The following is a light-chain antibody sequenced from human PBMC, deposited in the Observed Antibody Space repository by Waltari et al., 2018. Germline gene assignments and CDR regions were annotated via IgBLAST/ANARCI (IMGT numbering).Light chain of an antibody. J-gene: IGKJ2*01. CDR3: QQYYTYPYT. CDR2: KAS. V-gene: IGKV1-5*03. CDR1: QSISNW. Sequence: DIQMTQSPSTLSASVGDKVTITCRASQSISNWLAWYQQKPGKAPKLLIYKASSLESGVPLRFSCSGSGTEFTLSISTLQPDDFATYLCQQYYTYPYTFGQGTKLEIK.